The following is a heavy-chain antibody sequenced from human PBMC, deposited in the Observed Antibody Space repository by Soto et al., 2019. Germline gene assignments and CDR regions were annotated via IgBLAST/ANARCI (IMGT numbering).Heavy chain of an antibody. CDR1: ELTFSSYG. J-gene: IGHJ1*01. V-gene: IGHV3-21*04. CDR3: VKDESINWYSGHFRH. Sequence: PGGSLRLSCAASELTFSSYGMNWVRQAPGKGLEWVSAISSSTSFIHYADSVKGRFAISRDNAKNSLHLQMNSLSAEDTAFYYCVKDESINWYSGHFRHWGQGTLVTVSS. D-gene: IGHD6-13*01. CDR2: ISSSTSFI.